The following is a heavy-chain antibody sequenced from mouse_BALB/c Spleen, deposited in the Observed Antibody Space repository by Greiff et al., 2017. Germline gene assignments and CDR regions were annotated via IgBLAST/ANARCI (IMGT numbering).Heavy chain of an antibody. CDR1: GYAFSSSW. CDR2: IYPGDGDT. V-gene: IGHV1-82*01. D-gene: IGHD2-1*01. CDR3: AAGGGNYDWLAY. Sequence: QVQLKESGPELVKPGASVKISCKASGYAFSSSWMNWVKQRPGQGLEWIGRIYPGDGDTNYNGKFKGKATLTADKSSSTAYMQLSSLTSVDSAVYFCAAGGGNYDWLAYWGQGTLVTVSA. J-gene: IGHJ3*01.